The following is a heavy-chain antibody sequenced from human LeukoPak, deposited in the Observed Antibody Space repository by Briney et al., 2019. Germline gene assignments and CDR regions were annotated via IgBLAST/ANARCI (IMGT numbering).Heavy chain of an antibody. D-gene: IGHD1/OR15-1a*01. V-gene: IGHV1-8*01. J-gene: IGHJ4*02. CDR1: GYTFTSYD. CDR3: ARNNIGFDY. CDR2: MNPNSGNR. Sequence: ASVKVSCKASGYTFTSYDITWVRQATGQGLEWMGWMNPNSGNRGFAQNFQGRFTMTRNTSINTAYMELSGLRSEDTAVYYCARNNIGFDYWGQGTLVTVSS.